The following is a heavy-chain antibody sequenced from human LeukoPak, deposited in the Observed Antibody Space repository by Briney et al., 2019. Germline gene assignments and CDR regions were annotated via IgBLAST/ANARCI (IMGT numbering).Heavy chain of an antibody. CDR2: IYYSGST. J-gene: IGHJ4*02. CDR3: ARLGDYYDSSGYSY. CDR1: GGFLSSYY. Sequence: PSETLSLTCTVSGGFLSSYYWSWIRQPPGKGLEWIGYIYYSGSTNYNPSLKSRVTISVDTSQNQFPMKLSSVTAADTAVYYCARLGDYYDSSGYSYWGQGTLVTVSS. D-gene: IGHD3-22*01. V-gene: IGHV4-59*01.